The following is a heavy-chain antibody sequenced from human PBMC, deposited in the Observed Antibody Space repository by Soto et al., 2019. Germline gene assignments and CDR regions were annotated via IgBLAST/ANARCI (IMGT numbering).Heavy chain of an antibody. Sequence: GGSLRLSCTASGFTFGDYAMSWFRQAPGKGLEWVGFIRSKAYGGTTEYAASVKGRFTISRDDSKSIAYLQMNSLKTEDTAVYYCTRENSGWLIDYWGQGTLVTVSS. J-gene: IGHJ4*02. D-gene: IGHD6-19*01. V-gene: IGHV3-49*03. CDR2: IRSKAYGGTT. CDR3: TRENSGWLIDY. CDR1: GFTFGDYA.